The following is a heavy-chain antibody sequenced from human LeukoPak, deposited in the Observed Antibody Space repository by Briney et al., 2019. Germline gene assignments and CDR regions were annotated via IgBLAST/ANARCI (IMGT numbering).Heavy chain of an antibody. V-gene: IGHV3-9*01. CDR2: ISWNSGNI. Sequence: SLRLSCATSGFTFDDYAMPWVRQAPGKGLEWVSGISWNSGNIAYADSVKGRFTISRDNAKNSLYLQMNSLRGEDTALYYCAKDRHDYGDYGLSSAFDIWGQGTMVTVSS. D-gene: IGHD4-17*01. CDR3: AKDRHDYGDYGLSSAFDI. CDR1: GFTFDDYA. J-gene: IGHJ3*02.